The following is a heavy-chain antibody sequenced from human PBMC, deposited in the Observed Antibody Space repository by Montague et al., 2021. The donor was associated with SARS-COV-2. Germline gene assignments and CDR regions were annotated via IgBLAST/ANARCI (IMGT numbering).Heavy chain of an antibody. D-gene: IGHD5-18*01. CDR2: FYHSGGT. CDR3: VRHGYGPVFLNDY. CDR1: GGSISSYF. J-gene: IGHJ4*02. Sequence: SETLSLTCTVSGGSISSYFWSWIRQSPGKGLEWIGYFYHSGGTKYNPSLKSRVTISGDTSKNQFSLNVSSVTAADTAVYYCVRHGYGPVFLNDYWGQGTLVTVSS. V-gene: IGHV4-59*08.